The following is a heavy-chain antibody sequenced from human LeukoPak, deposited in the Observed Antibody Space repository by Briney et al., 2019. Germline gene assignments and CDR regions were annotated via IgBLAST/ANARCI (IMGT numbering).Heavy chain of an antibody. CDR3: ARAPPSIVGATDYFDY. V-gene: IGHV1-18*01. CDR1: GYTFTSYG. J-gene: IGHJ4*02. Sequence: AASVKVSRKASGYTFTSYGISWVRQAPGQGLEWMGWISAYNGNTNYAQKLQGRVTMTTDTSTSTAYMELRSLRSDDTAVYYCARAPPSIVGATDYFDYWGQGTLVTVSS. D-gene: IGHD1-26*01. CDR2: ISAYNGNT.